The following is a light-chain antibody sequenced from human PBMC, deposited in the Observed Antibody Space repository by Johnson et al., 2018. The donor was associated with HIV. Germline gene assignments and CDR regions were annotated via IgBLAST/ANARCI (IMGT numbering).Light chain of an antibody. V-gene: IGLV1-51*02. Sequence: QSVLTQPPSVSAAPGQKVTISCSGSNSNIGNNYVSWYQQLPGTAPKLLIYENNKRPSGIPDRFAGSKSGTSATLGITGRQTGDEADYYRGTWDSSLSRYVFDTGTKVTVL. J-gene: IGLJ1*01. CDR3: GTWDSSLSRYV. CDR2: ENN. CDR1: NSNIGNNY.